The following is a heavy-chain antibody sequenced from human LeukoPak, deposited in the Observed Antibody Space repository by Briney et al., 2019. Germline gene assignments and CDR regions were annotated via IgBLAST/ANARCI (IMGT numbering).Heavy chain of an antibody. V-gene: IGHV3-21*01. CDR3: ARDFLYYDFWSGYYSGGYYYGMDV. Sequence: PGGSLRLSCAASGFTFSSYSMNWVRQAPGKGLEWVSSISSSSSYIYYADSMKGRFTISRDNAKNSLYLQMNSLRAEDTAVYYCARDFLYYDFWSGYYSGGYYYGMDVWGQGTTVTVSS. J-gene: IGHJ6*02. D-gene: IGHD3-3*01. CDR2: ISSSSSYI. CDR1: GFTFSSYS.